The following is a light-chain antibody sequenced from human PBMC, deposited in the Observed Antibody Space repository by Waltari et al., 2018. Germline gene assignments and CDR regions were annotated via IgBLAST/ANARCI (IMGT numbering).Light chain of an antibody. V-gene: IGLV1-44*01. Sequence: QSVLTPPPSASGTPGQRVRHSCSRSSSNIGVHPVSCFQRLPGTAPKLLIHSDCQRPSGVPDRFSGSKSGTSASLAISGLQFEDEADYYCAAWDDSLYGCFFGTGTRVTVL. CDR2: SDC. CDR3: AAWDDSLYGCF. CDR1: SSNIGVHP. J-gene: IGLJ1*01.